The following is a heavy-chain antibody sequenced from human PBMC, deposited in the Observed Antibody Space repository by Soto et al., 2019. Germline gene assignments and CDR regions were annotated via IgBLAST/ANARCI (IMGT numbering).Heavy chain of an antibody. D-gene: IGHD6-13*01. Sequence: PGGSLRLSCAASGFTFISYDMHWVRQATGKGLEWVSAIGTAGDTYYPGSVKGRFTISRENAKNSLYLQMNSLRAGDTAVYYCARSIAAAGLHYFDYWGQGTLVTVSS. V-gene: IGHV3-13*01. J-gene: IGHJ4*02. CDR1: GFTFISYD. CDR2: IGTAGDT. CDR3: ARSIAAAGLHYFDY.